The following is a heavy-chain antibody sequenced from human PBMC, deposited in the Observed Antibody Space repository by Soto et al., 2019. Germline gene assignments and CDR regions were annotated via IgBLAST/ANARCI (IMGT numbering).Heavy chain of an antibody. Sequence: QVQLQESGPGLVKPPGTLSLTCGVSGGSISSSSWWNWVRLPPGKGLEWIAEIYHTGTTNYNPSLKSRVTTSVDKSKNQFSLKLSSVTAADTAVYYCARRGDGSGSLDFWGQGTLVTVSS. D-gene: IGHD3-10*01. CDR2: IYHTGTT. CDR1: GGSISSSSW. V-gene: IGHV4-4*03. J-gene: IGHJ4*02. CDR3: ARRGDGSGSLDF.